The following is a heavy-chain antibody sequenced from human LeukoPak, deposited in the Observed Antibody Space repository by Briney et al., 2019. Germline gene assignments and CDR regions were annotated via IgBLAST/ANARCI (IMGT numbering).Heavy chain of an antibody. CDR2: IKQDGSEK. CDR3: ARDWGLWFGENWFDP. D-gene: IGHD3-10*01. J-gene: IGHJ5*02. Sequence: PGGSLRLSCAASGFTFSSYWMSWVRQAPGKGLEWVANIKQDGSEKYYVDSVKGRFTISRDNAKNSLYLQMNSLRVEDTAVYYCARDWGLWFGENWFDPWGQGTLVIVSS. CDR1: GFTFSSYW. V-gene: IGHV3-7*01.